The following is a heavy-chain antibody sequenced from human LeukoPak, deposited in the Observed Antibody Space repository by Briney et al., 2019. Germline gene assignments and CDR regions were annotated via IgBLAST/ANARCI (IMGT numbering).Heavy chain of an antibody. CDR3: ASGRYFDWVFDY. V-gene: IGHV4-34*01. D-gene: IGHD3-9*01. CDR2: INHSGST. J-gene: IGHJ4*02. CDR1: GGSFNGYY. Sequence: SETLSLTCAVYGGSFNGYYWSWIRQPPGKGLEWIGEINHSGSTNYNPSLKSRVTISVDTSKNQFSLKLSSVTAADTAVYYCASGRYFDWVFDYWGQGTLVTVSS.